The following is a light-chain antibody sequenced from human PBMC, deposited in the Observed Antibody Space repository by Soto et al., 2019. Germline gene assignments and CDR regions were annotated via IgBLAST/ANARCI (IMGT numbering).Light chain of an antibody. CDR2: AAS. J-gene: IGKJ4*01. V-gene: IGKV3-15*01. CDR3: QQYTSWPLC. Sequence: EIVMTQSPATLSVSPGERATLSCRASQSVSNDLAWYQQRPGQAPRLLIYAASTRAAAFPPRFSGSGSGTEFTLTISSLQSEDLGVYYCQQYTSWPLCFGGGTKVEIK. CDR1: QSVSND.